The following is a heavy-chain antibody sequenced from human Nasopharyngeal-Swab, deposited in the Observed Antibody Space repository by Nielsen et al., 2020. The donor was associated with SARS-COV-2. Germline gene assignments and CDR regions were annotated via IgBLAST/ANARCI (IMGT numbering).Heavy chain of an antibody. D-gene: IGHD2-2*01. Sequence: GGSLRLSCAASGFTFSDYYMSWIRQAPGKGLEWVSSISSSSSYIYYADSVKGRFTISRDNAKNSLYLQMNSLRAEDTAVYYCARDQRRSSTTWLYYYGMDVWGQGTTVTVSS. CDR3: ARDQRRSSTTWLYYYGMDV. CDR2: ISSSSSYI. CDR1: GFTFSDYY. J-gene: IGHJ6*02. V-gene: IGHV3-11*06.